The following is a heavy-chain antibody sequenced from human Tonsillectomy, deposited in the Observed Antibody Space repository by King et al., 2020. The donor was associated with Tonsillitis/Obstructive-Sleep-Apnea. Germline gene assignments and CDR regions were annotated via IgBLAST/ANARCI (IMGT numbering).Heavy chain of an antibody. CDR1: SYTFTSYG. CDR3: ARGVQQLAFDY. D-gene: IGHD6-13*01. J-gene: IGHJ4*02. V-gene: IGHV1-46*01. Sequence: VQLVESGAEVKKPGASVKVSCKASSYTFTSYGITWVRQAPGQGLEWMGLINPSGGTTIYAQKFQGRVTMTRDTSTSTVYMEVRSLRSEDTAVYYCARGVQQLAFDYWGQGTLVTVSS. CDR2: INPSGGTT.